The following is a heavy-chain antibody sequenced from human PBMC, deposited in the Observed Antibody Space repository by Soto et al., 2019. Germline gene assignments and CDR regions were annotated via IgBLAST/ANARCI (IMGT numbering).Heavy chain of an antibody. Sequence: ASVKVSCKASGYTFTSYAMHWVRQAPGQRLEWMGWINAGNGNTKYSQKFQGRVTITRDTSASTAYMELSSLTSEDTAVYYCAREISVPDDFDIWGQGTMVTASS. CDR3: AREISVPDDFDI. CDR1: GYTFTSYA. CDR2: INAGNGNT. J-gene: IGHJ3*02. V-gene: IGHV1-3*01.